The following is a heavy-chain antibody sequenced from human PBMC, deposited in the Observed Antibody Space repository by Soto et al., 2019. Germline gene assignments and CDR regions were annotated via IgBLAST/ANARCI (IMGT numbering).Heavy chain of an antibody. D-gene: IGHD3-22*01. V-gene: IGHV3-33*01. CDR2: IWYDGSNK. J-gene: IGHJ4*02. Sequence: QVQLVESGGGVVQPGRSLRLSCAASGFTFSNYGMHWARQAPGKGLEWVAVIWYDGSNKYYIDSVKGRFTISRDNSKNTLYLQMNSLRAEDTAVYYCARDSYSYDSSGYYYLSGYFDYWGQGTLVTVSS. CDR1: GFTFSNYG. CDR3: ARDSYSYDSSGYYYLSGYFDY.